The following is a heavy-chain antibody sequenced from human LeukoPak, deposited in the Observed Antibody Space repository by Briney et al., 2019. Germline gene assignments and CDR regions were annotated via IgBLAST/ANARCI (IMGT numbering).Heavy chain of an antibody. D-gene: IGHD3-16*01. CDR2: ISSSSSYI. J-gene: IGHJ3*02. V-gene: IGHV3-21*01. Sequence: GGSLRLSCAASGFTFSSYSMNWVRQAPGKGLEWVSSISSSSSYIYYADSVKGRFTISRDNAKNSLYLQMNSLRAEDTAVYYCARDSFWGGRPCWAFDIWGQGTMVTVSS. CDR3: ARDSFWGGRPCWAFDI. CDR1: GFTFSSYS.